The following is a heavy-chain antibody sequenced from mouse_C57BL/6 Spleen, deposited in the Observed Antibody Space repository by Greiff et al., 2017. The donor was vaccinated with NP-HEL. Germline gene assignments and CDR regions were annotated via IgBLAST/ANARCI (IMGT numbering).Heavy chain of an antibody. CDR3: ARHYDYDVGRWYFDV. Sequence: EVMLVESGGGLVKPGGSLKLSCAASGFTFSSYTMSWVRQTPEKRLEWVATISGGGGNTYYPASVKGRFTISRDNAKNTLYLQMSRLRYEDTGLYYCARHYDYDVGRWYFDVWGTGTTVTVSS. CDR1: GFTFSSYT. D-gene: IGHD2-4*01. V-gene: IGHV5-9*01. J-gene: IGHJ1*03. CDR2: ISGGGGNT.